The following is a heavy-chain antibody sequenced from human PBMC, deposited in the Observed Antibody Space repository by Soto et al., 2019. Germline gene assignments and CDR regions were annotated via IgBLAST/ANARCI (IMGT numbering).Heavy chain of an antibody. J-gene: IGHJ3*02. D-gene: IGHD3-22*01. CDR2: ISYDGSNK. Sequence: VGSLRLSCASSVCTFSSYAMHCVRHSPGKWLEWVAVISYDGSNKYYADSVKGRFTISRDNSKNTLYLQMNSLGAEDTAVYYCARDQASYYYDSSGYSNDAFDIWGQGTMVIVS. V-gene: IGHV3-30-3*01. CDR1: VCTFSSYA. CDR3: ARDQASYYYDSSGYSNDAFDI.